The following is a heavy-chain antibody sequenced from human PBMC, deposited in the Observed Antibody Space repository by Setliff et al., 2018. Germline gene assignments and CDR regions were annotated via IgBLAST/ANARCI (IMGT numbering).Heavy chain of an antibody. CDR1: GYSFITYW. CDR2: IYPGDSGNI. Sequence: GESLKISCTGSGYSFITYWIGWVRQMPGKGLEWTGIIYPGDSGNIRYSPSFQGQVTISVDTSISTAYLQWSTLQASDTAMYYCASPSAGWTKPFDVWGQGTMVTVSS. J-gene: IGHJ3*01. V-gene: IGHV5-51*01. D-gene: IGHD6-19*01. CDR3: ASPSAGWTKPFDV.